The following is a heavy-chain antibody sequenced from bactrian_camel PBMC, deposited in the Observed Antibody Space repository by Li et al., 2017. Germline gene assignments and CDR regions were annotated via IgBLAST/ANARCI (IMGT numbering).Heavy chain of an antibody. Sequence: HVQLVESGGGSVELGGSLTLSCTPLGFIFSSHSVAWFRQAPGQKREGVAAIYTRGGTTYYSDSVKGRFTISQDTVKNVVYLQMNSLEPEDCAVYYCAASPQISRYAYGGAWKVAEDYKHWGQGTQVTVS. J-gene: IGHJ4*01. D-gene: IGHD6*01. V-gene: IGHV3S1*01. CDR3: AASPQISRYAYGGAWKVAEDYKH. CDR1: GFIFSSHS. CDR2: IYTRGGTT.